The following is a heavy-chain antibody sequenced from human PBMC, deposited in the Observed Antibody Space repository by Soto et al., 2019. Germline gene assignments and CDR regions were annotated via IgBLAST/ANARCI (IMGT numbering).Heavy chain of an antibody. CDR2: IYYSGST. D-gene: IGHD3-22*01. Sequence: TLSLTCTVSGGSISSGGYYWSWIRQHPGKGLEWIGYIYYSGSTYYNPSLKSRVTISVDTSKNQFSLKLSSVTAADTAVYYCARVLYYYDSSGYHAPPHFDYWGQGTLVTVSS. CDR1: GGSISSGGYY. V-gene: IGHV4-31*03. CDR3: ARVLYYYDSSGYHAPPHFDY. J-gene: IGHJ4*02.